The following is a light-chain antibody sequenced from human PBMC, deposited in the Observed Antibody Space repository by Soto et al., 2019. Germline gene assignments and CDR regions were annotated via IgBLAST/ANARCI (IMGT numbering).Light chain of an antibody. CDR1: QSISGC. CDR2: KAS. Sequence: DIQLTQSPSTLSASVGDRVTITCRASQSISGCLAWYQQKAGKAPKLLIHKASSLESGVPSRFSGSGSGTEFTLTIGGLQPDDFATYYCQHYNSYSEAFGQGAKVDVK. CDR3: QHYNSYSEA. V-gene: IGKV1-5*03. J-gene: IGKJ1*01.